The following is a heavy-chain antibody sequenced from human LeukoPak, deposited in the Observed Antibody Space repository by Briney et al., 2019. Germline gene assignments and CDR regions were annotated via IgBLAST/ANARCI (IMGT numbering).Heavy chain of an antibody. D-gene: IGHD1-1*01. V-gene: IGHV3-13*01. J-gene: IGHJ4*02. CDR1: GFTFSSYD. CDR3: ASGTEGWNY. Sequence: GGSLRLSCAASGFTFSSYDMHWVRQVPGKGLEWVSGIGAAGHTYYAVSVKGRFTISRENGKNSLYLQMNDLRAGDTAFYHCASGTEGWNYWGQGTLVTVSS. CDR2: IGAAGHT.